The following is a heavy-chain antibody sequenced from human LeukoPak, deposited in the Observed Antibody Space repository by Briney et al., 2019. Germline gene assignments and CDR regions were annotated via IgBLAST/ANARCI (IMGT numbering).Heavy chain of an antibody. D-gene: IGHD6-13*01. V-gene: IGHV3-30*04. J-gene: IGHJ4*02. CDR2: ISYDGSNK. CDR1: GFTFSSYA. CDR3: ARHPPWGSSSWYYFDY. Sequence: GGSLRLSCAAPGFTFSSYAMHWVRQAPGKGLEWVAVISYDGSNKYYADSVKGRFTISRDNSKNTLYLQMNSLRAEDTAVYYCARHPPWGSSSWYYFDYWGQGTLVTVSS.